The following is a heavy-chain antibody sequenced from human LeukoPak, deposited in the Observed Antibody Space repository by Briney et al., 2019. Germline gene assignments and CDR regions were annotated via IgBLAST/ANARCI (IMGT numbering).Heavy chain of an antibody. Sequence: SETLSLTCTVSGGSISRNYWSRIRKSPGRGLEWIGYIYYSGSTHYNPSLKSRVTMTIDTSKNKFSLKLSSATAADTAIYYCATTYSRSGDDWFDPWGQGILVTVSS. CDR1: GGSISRNY. V-gene: IGHV4-59*01. CDR3: ATTYSRSGDDWFDP. CDR2: IYYSGST. D-gene: IGHD2-21*01. J-gene: IGHJ5*02.